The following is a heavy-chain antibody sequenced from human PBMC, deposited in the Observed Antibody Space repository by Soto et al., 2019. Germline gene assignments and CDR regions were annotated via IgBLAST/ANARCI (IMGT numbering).Heavy chain of an antibody. Sequence: QTLSLTCAISGDSVSSNSAAWNWIRQSPSRGLEWLGRTYYRSKWYNDYAVSVKSRITINPDTSKNQFSLQLNSVTPEDTAVYYCARAEQQLVPGYYGMDVWGQGTTVTVSS. D-gene: IGHD6-13*01. V-gene: IGHV6-1*01. CDR1: GDSVSSNSAA. CDR2: TYYRSKWYN. CDR3: ARAEQQLVPGYYGMDV. J-gene: IGHJ6*02.